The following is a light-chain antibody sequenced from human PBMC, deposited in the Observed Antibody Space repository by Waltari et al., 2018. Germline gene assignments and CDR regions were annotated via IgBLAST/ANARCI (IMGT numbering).Light chain of an antibody. J-gene: IGKJ4*01. Sequence: EIDLTQSPATLSLSPGERATLSCRATKNVSRSYLAWYQQKPGQGPRLLIYATSNRAAGVPDRFSGSGSGTDFSLSISRLEPEDFATYYCQQCDGSSLTFGGGTKVDI. CDR2: ATS. CDR1: KNVSRSY. CDR3: QQCDGSSLT. V-gene: IGKV3-20*01.